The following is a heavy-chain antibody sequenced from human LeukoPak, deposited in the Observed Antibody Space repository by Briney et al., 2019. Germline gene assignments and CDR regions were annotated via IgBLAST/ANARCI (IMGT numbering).Heavy chain of an antibody. J-gene: IGHJ4*02. D-gene: IGHD3-9*01. CDR3: ALLRYFDWLLVPPDY. CDR2: IYNGGST. V-gene: IGHV3-66*01. CDR1: GFTLRIYW. Sequence: GGSVRLSRAASGFTLRIYWMHGVRQARGKGREGVSVIYNGGSTYYADAVKGRFTISRDNSKNTLYLQMRSLRANDTAVYYCALLRYFDWLLVPPDYWGQGTLVTVSS.